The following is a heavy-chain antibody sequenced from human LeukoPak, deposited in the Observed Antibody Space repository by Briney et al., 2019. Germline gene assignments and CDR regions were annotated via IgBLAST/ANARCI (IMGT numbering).Heavy chain of an antibody. CDR1: GGSIRSSYYY. Sequence: PSETLSLTCTVSGGSIRSSYYYWGWIRQPPGKGLEWIGSIYDSGSTYYNPSLKSRVTISVDRSKNQFSLKLSSVTAADTAVYYCARDLYNDAFDIWGQGTMVTVSS. J-gene: IGHJ3*02. V-gene: IGHV4-39*07. D-gene: IGHD1-14*01. CDR2: IYDSGST. CDR3: ARDLYNDAFDI.